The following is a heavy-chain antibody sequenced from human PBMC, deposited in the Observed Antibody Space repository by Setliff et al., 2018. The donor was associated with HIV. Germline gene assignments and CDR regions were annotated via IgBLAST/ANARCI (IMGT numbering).Heavy chain of an antibody. CDR2: IYTSGNM. V-gene: IGHV4-4*07. CDR3: ARGIGTRYNYYMDV. Sequence: ASETLSLTCTVSGASISSYYWNWFRQPARKGLESLGRIYTSGNMIYNPSLKSRVTMSADTSRNQLSLKLSSVTAADTAVYYCARGIGTRYNYYMDVWGIGTTVTVSS. D-gene: IGHD1-20*01. CDR1: GASISSYY. J-gene: IGHJ6*03.